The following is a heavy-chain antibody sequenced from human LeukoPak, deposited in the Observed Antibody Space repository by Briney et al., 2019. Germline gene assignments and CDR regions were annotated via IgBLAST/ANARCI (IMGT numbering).Heavy chain of an antibody. CDR3: ARVQSRLSWFDP. CDR1: GGSTSSSSYY. Sequence: PSETLSLTCTVSGGSTSSSSYYWGWIRQPPGKGLEWIGSIYYSGSTYYNPSLKSRVTISLDTSKNQFSLRLSSVTAADTAVYFCARVQSRLSWFDPWGQGTLVTVSS. J-gene: IGHJ5*02. V-gene: IGHV4-39*07. CDR2: IYYSGST.